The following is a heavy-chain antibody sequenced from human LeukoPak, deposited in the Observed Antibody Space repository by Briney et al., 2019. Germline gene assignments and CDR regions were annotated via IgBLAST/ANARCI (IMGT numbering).Heavy chain of an antibody. CDR1: GGSISSYY. V-gene: IGHV4-4*07. Sequence: KPSETLSLTCTVSGGSISSYYWSWIRQPAGKGLEWIGRIYTSGSTNYNPSLKSRVTMSVDTSKNQFSLKLSSVTAADTAVYYCARDLGARSAAGTVPEFDPWGQGTLVTVSS. CDR3: ARDLGARSAAGTVPEFDP. D-gene: IGHD6-13*01. CDR2: IYTSGST. J-gene: IGHJ5*02.